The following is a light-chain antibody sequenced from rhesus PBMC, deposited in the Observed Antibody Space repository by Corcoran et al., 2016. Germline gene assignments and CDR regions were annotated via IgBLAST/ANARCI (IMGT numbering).Light chain of an antibody. Sequence: QTALTQPRSVSGSPGQSVTISCTGTSSDIGLYKYVSWYQQHPGTAPKLMIYEVIERPSGVSDRFSGSKSGNTASLTISGLQAEDEADYVCSSYVGSHMYVFGSGTRLTVL. CDR3: SSYVGSHMYV. V-gene: IGLV2-32*02. J-gene: IGLJ1*01. CDR1: SSDIGLYKY. CDR2: EVI.